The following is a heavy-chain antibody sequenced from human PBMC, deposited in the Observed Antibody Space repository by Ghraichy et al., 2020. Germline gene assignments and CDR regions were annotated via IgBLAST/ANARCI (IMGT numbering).Heavy chain of an antibody. V-gene: IGHV3-33*01. D-gene: IGHD3-10*01. CDR3: ARGGYASGSRQVVDI. Sequence: GGSLRLSCAASGFTFSSYGMHWVRQAPGKGLEWVALIWYDGGNKYYGDSVKGRFTISRDNSKNTVYLQVNSLRAEDTAVYYCARGGYASGSRQVVDIWGQGTMVTVSS. J-gene: IGHJ3*02. CDR1: GFTFSSYG. CDR2: IWYDGGNK.